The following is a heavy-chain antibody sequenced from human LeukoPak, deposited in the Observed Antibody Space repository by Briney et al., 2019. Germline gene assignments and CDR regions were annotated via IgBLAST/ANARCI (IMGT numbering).Heavy chain of an antibody. CDR2: IYHSGST. V-gene: IGHV4-38-2*01. CDR1: GYSISSGYY. Sequence: SETLSLTXAVSGYSISSGYYWGWIRQPPGKGLEWIGSIYHSGSTYYNPSLKSRVTISVDTSKNQFSLKLSSVTAADTAVYYCARQPGVVAATPNYYYYYMDVWGKGTTVTVSS. J-gene: IGHJ6*03. D-gene: IGHD2-15*01. CDR3: ARQPGVVAATPNYYYYYMDV.